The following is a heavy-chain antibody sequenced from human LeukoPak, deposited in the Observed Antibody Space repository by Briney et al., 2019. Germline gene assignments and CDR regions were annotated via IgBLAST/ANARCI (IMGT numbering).Heavy chain of an antibody. V-gene: IGHV1-24*01. J-gene: IGHJ3*02. D-gene: IGHD3-9*01. CDR2: FDPEDGET. CDR1: GYTLTELS. Sequence: ASVKVSCKVSGYTLTELSMRWVRQAPGKGLEWMGGFDPEDGETIYAQKFQGRVTMTEDTSTDTAYMELSSLRSEDTAVYYCATSILTGYYEGAFDIWGQGTMVTVSS. CDR3: ATSILTGYYEGAFDI.